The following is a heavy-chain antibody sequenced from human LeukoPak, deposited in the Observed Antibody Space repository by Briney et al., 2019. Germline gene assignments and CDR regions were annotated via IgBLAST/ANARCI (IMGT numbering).Heavy chain of an antibody. CDR3: AKGDKYGARAYKSFHN. Sequence: GGSLRLSCAASGFTFSSYAMSWVRQAPGKGLEWVSAISGSGGSTYYADSVKGRFTISRDNSKNTLYLQMNSLRAEDTAVYYCAKGDKYGARAYKSFHNWGQGTLVTVSS. V-gene: IGHV3-23*01. CDR2: ISGSGGST. CDR1: GFTFSSYA. J-gene: IGHJ4*02. D-gene: IGHD4/OR15-4a*01.